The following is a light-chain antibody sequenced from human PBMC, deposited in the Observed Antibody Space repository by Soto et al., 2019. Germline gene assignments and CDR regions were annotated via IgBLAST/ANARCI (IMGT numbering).Light chain of an antibody. CDR2: DND. CDR1: RSNIGNNA. CDR3: ETWDRSLSAGV. V-gene: IGLV1-51*01. Sequence: QSVLTQPPSVSAAPGQKVTVSCSGSRSNIGNNAVAWYQHLPGTAPKLLIYDNDKRPSGISDRFSASKSGTSATLAITGLQTGDEADYYCETWDRSLSAGVFGGGTKVTVL. J-gene: IGLJ3*02.